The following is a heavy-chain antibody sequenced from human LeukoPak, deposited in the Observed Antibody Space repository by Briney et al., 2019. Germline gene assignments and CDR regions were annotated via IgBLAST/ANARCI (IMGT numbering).Heavy chain of an antibody. J-gene: IGHJ6*04. V-gene: IGHV3-74*03. CDR1: GFTFSSFW. D-gene: IGHD3-10*01. CDR3: ARDRRDGSGNYFSRYMDV. CDR2: INSDGTST. Sequence: QTGGSLRLSCAASGFTFSSFWMHWVRQAPGKGLVWVSRINSDGTSTTYAESVKGRFTTSRENAKNTAYLQMNSLRADDTAVYYCARDRRDGSGNYFSRYMDVWGKRTTITVSS.